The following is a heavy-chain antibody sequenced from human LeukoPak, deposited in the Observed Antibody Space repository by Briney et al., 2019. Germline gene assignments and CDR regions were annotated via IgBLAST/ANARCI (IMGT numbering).Heavy chain of an antibody. CDR1: GITLSNYG. Sequence: QPGGSLRLSCAVSGITLSNYGMSWVRQAPGKGLEWVAGISGSGGSTNYAGSVKGRFTISRDNRKNTLYLQMNSLRVEDTAVYFCAKRGVVIRVILVGFHKEAYYFDSWGQGALVTASS. J-gene: IGHJ4*02. D-gene: IGHD3-22*01. CDR3: AKRGVVIRVILVGFHKEAYYFDS. V-gene: IGHV3-23*01. CDR2: ISGSGGST.